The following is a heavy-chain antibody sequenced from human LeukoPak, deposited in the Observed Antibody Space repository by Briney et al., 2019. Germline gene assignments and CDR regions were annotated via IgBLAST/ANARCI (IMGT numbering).Heavy chain of an antibody. CDR2: MKQDGSEQ. J-gene: IGHJ4*02. CDR3: ARDADWASDY. V-gene: IGHV3-7*01. Sequence: GGSLRLSCAASGFTFSSYGMVWVRQAPGKGLEWVANMKQDGSEQYYGDSVRGRFTISRDNAKNSLYLQMNSLRVADTAVYYCARDADWASDYWGQGTLVTVSS. D-gene: IGHD3/OR15-3a*01. CDR1: GFTFSSYG.